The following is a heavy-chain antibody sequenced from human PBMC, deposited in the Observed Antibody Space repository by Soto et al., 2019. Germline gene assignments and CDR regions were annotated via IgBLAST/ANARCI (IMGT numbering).Heavy chain of an antibody. CDR3: ARGNHRWLQLWYFDL. Sequence: QVQLVQSGAEVKKPGSSVKVSCKASGCTFSNYPIRWVRQAPGQGLEWMGGIIPIFGTVNYAQKFQGRVTITADESTSTAYMELSSLRSEDTAVYYCARGNHRWLQLWYFDLWGRGTLVTVSS. D-gene: IGHD5-12*01. CDR1: GCTFSNYP. V-gene: IGHV1-69*12. J-gene: IGHJ2*01. CDR2: IIPIFGTV.